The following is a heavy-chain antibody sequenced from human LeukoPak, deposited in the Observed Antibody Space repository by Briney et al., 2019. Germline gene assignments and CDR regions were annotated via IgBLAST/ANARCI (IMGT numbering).Heavy chain of an antibody. V-gene: IGHV4-34*01. J-gene: IGHJ5*02. CDR1: GGSISGYY. Sequence: PSETLSLTCSVSGGSISGYYWSWIRHPPGKRLEWIGEINHSGSTNYTPSPKSRVTISVDTSKTQFSLTLSSVTGADTAVYYCERVGKARGTATTIINWFDPWGQGTLVTVSS. CDR3: ERVGKARGTATTIINWFDP. CDR2: INHSGST. D-gene: IGHD3-9*01.